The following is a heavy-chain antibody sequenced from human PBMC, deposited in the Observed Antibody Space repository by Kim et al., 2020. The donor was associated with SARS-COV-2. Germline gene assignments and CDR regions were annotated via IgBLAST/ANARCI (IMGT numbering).Heavy chain of an antibody. J-gene: IGHJ4*02. CDR2: INTGNGSP. V-gene: IGHV1-3*04. D-gene: IGHD3-10*01. CDR1: GYTFTTYA. Sequence: ASVKVSCKASGYTFTTYAIHWVRQAPGQRLEWMGWINTGNGSPKYSQNFQGRVTMTRDTSASTAYMELSSLRSEDTAVYYCARPYGSGSYGYWGQGTLVTVSS. CDR3: ARPYGSGSYGY.